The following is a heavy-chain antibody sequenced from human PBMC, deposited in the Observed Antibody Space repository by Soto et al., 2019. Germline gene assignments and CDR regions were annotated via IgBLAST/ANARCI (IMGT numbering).Heavy chain of an antibody. D-gene: IGHD6-13*01. V-gene: IGHV5-51*01. CDR2: IYPGDSDT. CDR3: ARTAAAGKYYYGVDV. CDR1: GYSFTSYW. Sequence: VESLKISCKGSGYSFTSYWIGWVRQVPGKGLEWMGIIYPGDSDTRYSPSFQGQVTISADKSISTAYLQWSSLKASDTAIYYCARTAAAGKYYYGVDVWGQGTTVTSP. J-gene: IGHJ6*02.